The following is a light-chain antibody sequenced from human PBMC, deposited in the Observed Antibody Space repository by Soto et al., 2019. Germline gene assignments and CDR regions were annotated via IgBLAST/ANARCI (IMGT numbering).Light chain of an antibody. V-gene: IGLV2-14*01. J-gene: IGLJ2*01. CDR2: DVS. CDR1: SSDVGGYNS. CDR3: RSYTSSSTLVV. Sequence: QSALTQPASVSGSPGQSITISCTGTSSDVGGYNSVSWYQQHPGKAPKLMIYDVSNRPSGVSNRFSGSKSGNTASLTISGLQAEDESDYDCRSYTSSSTLVVFGGGTKLTVL.